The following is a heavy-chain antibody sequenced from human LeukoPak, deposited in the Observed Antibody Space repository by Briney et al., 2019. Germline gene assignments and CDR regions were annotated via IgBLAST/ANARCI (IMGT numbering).Heavy chain of an antibody. D-gene: IGHD1-26*01. Sequence: GGSLRLSCAASGFTLSSYAMHWVRQAPGKGLEWVAVISYDGSNKYYADSVKGRFTISRDNSKNTVYLQMNSLRAEDTAVYYCAKQWELLHSYYFDYWGQGTLVTVSS. CDR2: ISYDGSNK. J-gene: IGHJ4*02. CDR1: GFTLSSYA. CDR3: AKQWELLHSYYFDY. V-gene: IGHV3-30-3*02.